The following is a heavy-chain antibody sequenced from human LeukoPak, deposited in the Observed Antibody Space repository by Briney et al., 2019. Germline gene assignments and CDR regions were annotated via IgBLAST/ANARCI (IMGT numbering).Heavy chain of an antibody. CDR1: GFTFSSYA. V-gene: IGHV3-23*01. CDR3: AKAPHYGDYEGYFDY. Sequence: PGGSLRLSCAASGFTFSSYAMSWVRQAPGKGLEWVSAISGSGGSTYYADSVKGRFTISRDNSKNTLYLQMNSLRAEDTAVYYCAKAPHYGDYEGYFDYWGQGTLVTDSS. D-gene: IGHD4-17*01. J-gene: IGHJ4*02. CDR2: ISGSGGST.